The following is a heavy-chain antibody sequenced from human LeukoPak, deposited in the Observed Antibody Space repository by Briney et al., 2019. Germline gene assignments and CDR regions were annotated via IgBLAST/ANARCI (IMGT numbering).Heavy chain of an antibody. CDR1: GYTFTGYY. CDR3: ARVVVRGVINFFAY. Sequence: GASVKVSCTASGYTFTGYYMHWVRQAPGQGLEWMGWINPNSGGTNYAQKFQGRVTMTRDTSISTAYMELSRLRSDDTAVYYCARVVVRGVINFFAYWGQGTLVTVSS. D-gene: IGHD3-10*01. CDR2: INPNSGGT. V-gene: IGHV1-2*02. J-gene: IGHJ4*02.